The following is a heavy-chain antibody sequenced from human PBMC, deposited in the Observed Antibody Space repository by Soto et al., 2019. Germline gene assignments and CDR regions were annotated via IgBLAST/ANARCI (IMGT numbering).Heavy chain of an antibody. CDR2: IIPIFGTA. D-gene: IGHD3-22*01. CDR1: GGTFSSYA. CDR3: ARVYYDSSGYSYYYYYGMDV. J-gene: IGHJ6*02. V-gene: IGHV1-69*01. Sequence: QVQLVQSGAEVKKPGSSVKVSCKASGGTFSSYAISWVRQAPGQGLEWMGGIIPIFGTANYAQKFQGRVTIPADESTSTAYMELSSLRSEDTAVYYCARVYYDSSGYSYYYYYGMDVWGQGTTVTVSS.